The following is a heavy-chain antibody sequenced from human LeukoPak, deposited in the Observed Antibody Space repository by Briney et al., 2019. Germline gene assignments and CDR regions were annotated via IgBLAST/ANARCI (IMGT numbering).Heavy chain of an antibody. CDR3: ARATTYDILTGYFDY. Sequence: GGSLRLSCAASGFTFSTYVMTWVRQAPGKGLEWVSSISSSSSYIYYAESVKGRFTMSRDNAKNSLYLQMNSLRAEDTAVYYCARATTYDILTGYFDYWGQGTLVTVSS. D-gene: IGHD3-9*01. CDR1: GFTFSTYV. CDR2: ISSSSSYI. V-gene: IGHV3-21*01. J-gene: IGHJ4*02.